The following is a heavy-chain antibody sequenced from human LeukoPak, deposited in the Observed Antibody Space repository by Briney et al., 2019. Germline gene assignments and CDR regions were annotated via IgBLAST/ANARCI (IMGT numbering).Heavy chain of an antibody. J-gene: IGHJ4*02. V-gene: IGHV3-48*01. Sequence: GGSLRLSCAASGFAISDYSMNWVRQVPGKGLEWVSYISSSSNKVCYADSVKGRFTISRDNAKNPLFLQMNSLRADDTAVYYCARNFYCGGDCAISYFDYWGQGTLVTVSS. D-gene: IGHD2-21*02. CDR3: ARNFYCGGDCAISYFDY. CDR1: GFAISDYS. CDR2: ISSSSNKV.